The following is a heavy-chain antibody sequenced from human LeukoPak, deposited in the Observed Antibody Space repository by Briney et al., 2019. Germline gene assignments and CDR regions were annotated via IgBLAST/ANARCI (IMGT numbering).Heavy chain of an antibody. J-gene: IGHJ6*03. D-gene: IGHD2-15*01. CDR1: GFTFDDYG. CDR2: INWNGGST. V-gene: IGHV3-20*04. Sequence: GGSLRLSCAASGFTFDDYGMSWVRQAPGKGLEWVSGINWNGGSTGYADSVKGRFTISRDNAKNPLYLQMNSLRAEDTALYYCASGNYYYYYMDVWGKGTTVTVSS. CDR3: ASGNYYYYYMDV.